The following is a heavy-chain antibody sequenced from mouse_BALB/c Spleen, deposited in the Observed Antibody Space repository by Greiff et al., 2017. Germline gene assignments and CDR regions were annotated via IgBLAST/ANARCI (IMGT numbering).Heavy chain of an antibody. J-gene: IGHJ2*01. V-gene: IGHV3-2*02. CDR1: GYSITSDYA. CDR3: ARSVYGNYFDY. Sequence: EVHLVESGPGLVKPSQSLSLTCTVTGYSITSDYAWNWIRQFPGNKLEWMGYISYSGSTSYNPSLKSRISITRDTSKNQFFLQLNSVTTEDTATYYCARSVYGNYFDYWGQGTTLTVSS. D-gene: IGHD2-1*01. CDR2: ISYSGST.